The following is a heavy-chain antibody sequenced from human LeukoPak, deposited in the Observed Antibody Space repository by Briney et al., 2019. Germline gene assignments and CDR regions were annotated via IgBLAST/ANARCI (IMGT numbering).Heavy chain of an antibody. V-gene: IGHV4-34*01. CDR2: INHSGST. CDR3: ARLRWSSYGSGSYYNGKYYFDY. J-gene: IGHJ4*02. D-gene: IGHD3-10*01. Sequence: SETLSLTCAVYGGSFSGYYWSWICQPPGKGLEWIGEINHSGSTNYNPSLKSRVTISVDTSKNQFSLKLSSVTAADTAVYYCARLRWSSYGSGSYYNGKYYFDYWGQGTLVTVSS. CDR1: GGSFSGYY.